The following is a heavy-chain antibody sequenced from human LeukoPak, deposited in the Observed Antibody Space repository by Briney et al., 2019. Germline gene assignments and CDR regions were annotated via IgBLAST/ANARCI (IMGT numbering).Heavy chain of an antibody. CDR2: INPNSGGT. Sequence: ASVNVSCKAPGYTFTGYYLHWGRQAPGQGLGRRGWINPNSGGTNYAQKFQGRVTMTRDTSISTAYMELSRLRSDDTAVYYCARVSVVGASRWDYWGQGTLVTVSS. J-gene: IGHJ4*02. CDR1: GYTFTGYY. D-gene: IGHD1-26*01. CDR3: ARVSVVGASRWDY. V-gene: IGHV1-2*02.